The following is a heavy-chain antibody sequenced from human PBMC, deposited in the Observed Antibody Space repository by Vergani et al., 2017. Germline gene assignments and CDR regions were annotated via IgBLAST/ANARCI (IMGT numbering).Heavy chain of an antibody. J-gene: IGHJ4*02. CDR1: GGSFSGYY. V-gene: IGHV4-34*01. CDR2: IYYSGST. CDR3: AGGTWGSGFDY. D-gene: IGHD7-27*01. Sequence: QVQLQQWGAGLLKPSETLSLTCAVYGGSFSGYYWSWIRQPPGEGLEWIGYIYYSGSTYYNPSLKSRVTISVDTSKNQFSLKLSSVGAADTAVYCCAGGTWGSGFDYWGQGTLVTVSS.